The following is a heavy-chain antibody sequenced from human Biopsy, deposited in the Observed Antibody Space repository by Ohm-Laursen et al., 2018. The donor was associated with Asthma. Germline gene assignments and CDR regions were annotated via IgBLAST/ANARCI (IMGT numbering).Heavy chain of an antibody. CDR2: LNWNGGST. Sequence: RLSCAASGFTFDDYGMSWVRQAPGKGLDLVSGLNWNGGSTGYADSVKGRFTISRDNAKNSLYLQMNSLRAEDTALYHCGRDMGGFGSGWFPVEFWGQGTLVTVSS. D-gene: IGHD6-19*01. CDR1: GFTFDDYG. J-gene: IGHJ4*02. CDR3: GRDMGGFGSGWFPVEF. V-gene: IGHV3-20*01.